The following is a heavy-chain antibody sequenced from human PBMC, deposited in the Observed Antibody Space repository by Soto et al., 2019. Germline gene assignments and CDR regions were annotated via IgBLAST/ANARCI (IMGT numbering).Heavy chain of an antibody. CDR3: ARDGSGYYYGSFDY. Sequence: ASVKVSCKASGYTFTDYHVHWVRQAPGQGLELIGIINPSRGTTSYTQRFQGRVTMTRDTSASTVYMELSSLRSEDTAMYYCARDGSGYYYGSFDYWGHGTLVTVS. V-gene: IGHV1-46*01. CDR1: GYTFTDYH. CDR2: INPSRGTT. J-gene: IGHJ4*01. D-gene: IGHD3-22*01.